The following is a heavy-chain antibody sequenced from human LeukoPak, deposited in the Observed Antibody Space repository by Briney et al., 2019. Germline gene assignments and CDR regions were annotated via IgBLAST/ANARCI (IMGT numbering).Heavy chain of an antibody. D-gene: IGHD1-26*01. V-gene: IGHV1-18*01. CDR1: GYRFTAYG. CDR3: ARGDSGSYVLHY. CDR2: TSIYNGKT. Sequence: ASVKVSCKASGYRFTAYGVGWLRQAPGHGLEWVGWTSIYNGKTYYAQRFQGRVTITADKSTSTAYMELSSLRSEDTAVYYCARGDSGSYVLHYWGQGTLVTVSS. J-gene: IGHJ4*02.